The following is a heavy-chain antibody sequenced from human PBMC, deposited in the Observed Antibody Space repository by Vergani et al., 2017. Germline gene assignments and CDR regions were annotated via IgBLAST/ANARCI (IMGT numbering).Heavy chain of an antibody. CDR2: IYWDDDK. Sequence: QVTLQESGPVLVKPTETLTLTCTVSGFSLSNARMGVSWIRQPPGKALEWLAHIYWDDDKRYSPSLKSRLTITKDTSQNQVVLTMTNMDPVDTATYYCAHSNLYSGYVQYYFDYWGQGTLVTVSS. V-gene: IGHV2-5*08. D-gene: IGHD5-12*01. J-gene: IGHJ4*02. CDR1: GFSLSNARMG. CDR3: AHSNLYSGYVQYYFDY.